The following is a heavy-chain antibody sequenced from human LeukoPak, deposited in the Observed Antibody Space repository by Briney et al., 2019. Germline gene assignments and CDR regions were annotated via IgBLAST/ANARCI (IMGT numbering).Heavy chain of an antibody. D-gene: IGHD5-24*01. V-gene: IGHV4-59*08. J-gene: IGHJ3*02. CDR3: ARHQGPRDGYNYGRAFDI. CDR1: GGSISTYY. Sequence: PSETLSLTCTVSGGSISTYYWSWIRQPPGKGLEWIGYIYYSGNTNYNPSLKSRITISVDTSKNQFSLKLSSVTASGTAVYYCARHQGPRDGYNYGRAFDIWGQGTMVTVSS. CDR2: IYYSGNT.